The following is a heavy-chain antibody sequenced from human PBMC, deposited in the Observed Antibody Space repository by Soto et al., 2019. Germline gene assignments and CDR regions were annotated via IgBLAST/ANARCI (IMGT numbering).Heavy chain of an antibody. J-gene: IGHJ6*02. CDR3: ARVLVYCSGGSCSARYYYGMDV. CDR1: GFTFGSYG. V-gene: IGHV3-33*01. CDR2: IWYDGSNK. Sequence: GGSLRLSCAASGFTFGSYGLHWVRQAPGKGLEWVAVIWYDGSNKYYADSVKGRFTISRDNSKNTLYLQMNSLRAEDTAVYYCARVLVYCSGGSCSARYYYGMDVWGQGTTVTVSS. D-gene: IGHD2-15*01.